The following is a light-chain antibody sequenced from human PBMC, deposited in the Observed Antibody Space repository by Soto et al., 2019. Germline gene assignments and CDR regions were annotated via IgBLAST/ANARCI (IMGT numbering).Light chain of an antibody. Sequence: QSVLTQPPSVSGAPGQRVTISCTGSSSNIGAGYDVHWYQQLPGTAPKLLIYVNSNRPSGVPDRFSGSKSGTSASLAITGLQAEDEADYYCQSYDISLSDSVFGGGTKVTVL. V-gene: IGLV1-40*01. CDR1: SSNIGAGYD. J-gene: IGLJ2*01. CDR3: QSYDISLSDSV. CDR2: VNS.